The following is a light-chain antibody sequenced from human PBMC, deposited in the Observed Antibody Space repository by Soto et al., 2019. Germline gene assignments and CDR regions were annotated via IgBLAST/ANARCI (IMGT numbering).Light chain of an antibody. J-gene: IGKJ5*01. Sequence: DIQMTQSPSTLSASVGDRVTITCRASQSVSNYLNWYRQLPGKAPNLLIYDASRLQSGVPSRFSGSGGGTDFTLSISSVQPEDFATYFCQQSYMDPITFGQGTRLEIK. CDR1: QSVSNY. CDR2: DAS. V-gene: IGKV1-39*01. CDR3: QQSYMDPIT.